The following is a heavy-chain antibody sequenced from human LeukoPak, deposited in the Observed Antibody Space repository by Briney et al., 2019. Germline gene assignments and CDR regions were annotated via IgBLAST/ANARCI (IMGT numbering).Heavy chain of an antibody. CDR2: ISSSGSTI. J-gene: IGHJ3*02. CDR1: GFTFSSYE. Sequence: GGSLRLSCAASGFTFSSYEMNWVRQAPGKGLEWVSYISSSGSTIYYADSVKGRFTISRDNAKNSLYLQMNSLRAEDTAVYYCARDRPDDCSSTSCYDVAFDIWGQGTMVTVPS. V-gene: IGHV3-48*03. D-gene: IGHD2-2*01. CDR3: ARDRPDDCSSTSCYDVAFDI.